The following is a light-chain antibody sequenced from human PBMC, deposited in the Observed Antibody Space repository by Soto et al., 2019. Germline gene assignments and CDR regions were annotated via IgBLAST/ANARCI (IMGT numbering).Light chain of an antibody. CDR2: TAS. V-gene: IGKV3-15*01. Sequence: DIVMTQSPVTLSVSPGESATLSCRASQNIESNLAWYQQKPGQSPRLLIYTASTRASGTPARFGGSGYGTEFTLPISSPQSEDSAVYYCQQCNNWPPLTCGGGTRGEIK. CDR1: QNIESN. J-gene: IGKJ4*01. CDR3: QQCNNWPPLT.